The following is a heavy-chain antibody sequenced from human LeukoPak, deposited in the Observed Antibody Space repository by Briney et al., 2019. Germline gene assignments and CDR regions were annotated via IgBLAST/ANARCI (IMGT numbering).Heavy chain of an antibody. CDR3: ARVYYCSGGSCYLGAFDI. J-gene: IGHJ3*02. CDR1: GYTFTSYA. CDR2: INAGNGNT. V-gene: IGHV1-3*01. Sequence: GASVKVSCKASGYTFTSYAMHWVRQAPGQRLEWMGWINAGNGNTKYSQKFQGRVTITRDTSASTAYMELSGLRSEDTAVYYCARVYYCSGGSCYLGAFDIWGQGTMVTVSS. D-gene: IGHD2-15*01.